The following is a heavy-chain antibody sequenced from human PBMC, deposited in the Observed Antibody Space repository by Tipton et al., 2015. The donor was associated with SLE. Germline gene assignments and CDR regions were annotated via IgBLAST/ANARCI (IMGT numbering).Heavy chain of an antibody. CDR2: INWNGGST. D-gene: IGHD3-16*02. V-gene: IGHV3-20*04. Sequence: SLRLSCAASGFTFDDYGMSWVRQAPGKGLEWVSGINWNGGSTGYADSVKGRFTISRDNAKNSLYLQMNSLRAEDTALYYCARYRGNPFYYYYGMDVWGQGTTVTVSS. CDR3: ARYRGNPFYYYYGMDV. CDR1: GFTFDDYG. J-gene: IGHJ6*02.